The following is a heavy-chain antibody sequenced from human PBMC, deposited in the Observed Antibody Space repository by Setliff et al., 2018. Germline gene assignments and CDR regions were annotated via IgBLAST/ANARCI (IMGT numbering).Heavy chain of an antibody. D-gene: IGHD3-10*01. CDR2: IYYSGST. V-gene: IGHV4-39*01. CDR1: GGSISSGNYY. Sequence: SETLSLTCRVSGGSISSGNYYWGLIRQPPGKGLEWVATIYYSGSTYSNPSLKSRLIISVDAPDNQFSVKLSSVTAADTAVYYCARHKSNGSGSYPSLYMDVWGKGIKVTVSS. J-gene: IGHJ6*03. CDR3: ARHKSNGSGSYPSLYMDV.